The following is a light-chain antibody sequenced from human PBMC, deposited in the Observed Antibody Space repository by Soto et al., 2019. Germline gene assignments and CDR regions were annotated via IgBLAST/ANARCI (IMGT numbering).Light chain of an antibody. CDR3: QQSYITPWT. CDR1: QTITKY. V-gene: IGKV1-39*01. Sequence: DIQMTQSPSSLSASVGDRVTITCRASQTITKYLNWYQQKAGKAPNLLIYEASSLLNGVPSRFRGSGSGTDFTLTFSGLQPEDFATYYCQQSYITPWTFGQGTKVEIK. J-gene: IGKJ1*01. CDR2: EAS.